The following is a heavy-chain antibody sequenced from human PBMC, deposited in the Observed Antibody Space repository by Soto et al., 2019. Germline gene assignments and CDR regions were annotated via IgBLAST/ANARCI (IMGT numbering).Heavy chain of an antibody. V-gene: IGHV4-39*01. J-gene: IGHJ4*02. D-gene: IGHD3-3*01. CDR1: GGSISSSSYY. Sequence: SETLSLTCTASGGSISSSSYYWGWIRQPPGKGLEWIGSIYYSGSTYYNPSLKSRVTISVDTSKNQFSLKLSSVTAADTAVYYCASPIDFWSGYSYYFDYWGQGTLVTVSS. CDR2: IYYSGST. CDR3: ASPIDFWSGYSYYFDY.